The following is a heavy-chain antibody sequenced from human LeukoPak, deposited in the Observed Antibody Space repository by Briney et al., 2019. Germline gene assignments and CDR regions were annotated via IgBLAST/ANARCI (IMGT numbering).Heavy chain of an antibody. Sequence: PGGSLRLSCSASGFTFSTYSMNWVRQAPGKGLEWVAFISGGGSNIYYADSVKGRFTVPRDHHKNSLYLQLNRPRVEDAAVYYCARDRSDCYHGVCYSHY. D-gene: IGHD2-8*01. CDR1: GFTFSTYS. V-gene: IGHV3-21*01. J-gene: IGHJ4*01. CDR3: ARDRSDCYHGVCYSHY. CDR2: ISGGGSNI.